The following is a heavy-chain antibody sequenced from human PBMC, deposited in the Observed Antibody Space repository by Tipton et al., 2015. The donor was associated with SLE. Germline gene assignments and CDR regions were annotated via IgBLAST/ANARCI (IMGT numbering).Heavy chain of an antibody. V-gene: IGHV4-61*09. J-gene: IGHJ5*02. CDR3: ANSRGPHCSGGSCYFFGH. CDR1: GGSISSGSYY. CDR2: IYTSGST. D-gene: IGHD2-15*01. Sequence: TLSLTCTVSGGSISSGSYYWSWIRQPAGKGLEWIGYIYTSGSTNYNPSLKSRVTISVDTSKKQFSLKLSSVTAADTAVYFCANSRGPHCSGGSCYFFGHWGQGALVTVSS.